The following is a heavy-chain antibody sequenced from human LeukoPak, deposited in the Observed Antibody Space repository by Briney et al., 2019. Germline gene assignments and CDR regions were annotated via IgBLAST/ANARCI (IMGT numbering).Heavy chain of an antibody. CDR1: GGSFSGYY. D-gene: IGHD6-13*01. CDR2: INHSGST. Sequence: SETLSLTCAVYGGSFSGYYWSWIRQPPGKGLEWIGEINHSGSTNYNPSLKSRVTISVDTSKNQFSLKLSSVTAADTAVYYCARAGYSSSWYFITYGMDVWGQGTTVTVSS. CDR3: ARAGYSSSWYFITYGMDV. V-gene: IGHV4-34*01. J-gene: IGHJ6*02.